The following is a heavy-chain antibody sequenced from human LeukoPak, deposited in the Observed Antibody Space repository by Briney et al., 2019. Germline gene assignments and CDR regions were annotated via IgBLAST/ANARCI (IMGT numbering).Heavy chain of an antibody. CDR1: GGTFSSYA. Sequence: GSSVKVSCKASGGTFSSYAISWVRQAPGQGLEWMGGIIPIFGTANYAQKFRGRVTITADKSTRTAYMELSSLRSDDTAIYYCGLSENYYYYYMDVWGKGTTVTISS. CDR3: GLSENYYYYYMDV. J-gene: IGHJ6*03. CDR2: IIPIFGTA. V-gene: IGHV1-69*06.